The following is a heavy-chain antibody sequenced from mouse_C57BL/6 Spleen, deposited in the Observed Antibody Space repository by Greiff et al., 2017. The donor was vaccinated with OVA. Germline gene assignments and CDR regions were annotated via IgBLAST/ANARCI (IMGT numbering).Heavy chain of an antibody. CDR2: INPNNGGT. CDR1: GYTFTYYN. CDR3: ARARTGTDYFDY. Sequence: VQLQQSGPELVKPGASVKMSCKASGYTFTYYNMHWVKQSHGKSLEWIGYINPNNGGTSYNQKFKGKATLTVNKSSSTAYMELRSLTSEDSAVYYCARARTGTDYFDYWGQGTTLTVSS. V-gene: IGHV1-22*01. J-gene: IGHJ2*01. D-gene: IGHD4-1*01.